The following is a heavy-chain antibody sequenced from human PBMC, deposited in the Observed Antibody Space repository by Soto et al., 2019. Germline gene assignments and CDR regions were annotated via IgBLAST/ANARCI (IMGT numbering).Heavy chain of an antibody. J-gene: IGHJ4*02. CDR2: IYHSGTT. D-gene: IGHD3-10*01. V-gene: IGHV4-4*02. Sequence: SETLSLTCLVSGDPIASSYWWSCFRQPPGKGLEWIGEIYHSGTTNYNTSLKSRVTILQDKSNNQFSLRLDSVTAADTAVYYCARYEFGIFDQWGQGTLVTVSA. CDR1: GDPIASSYW. CDR3: ARYEFGIFDQ.